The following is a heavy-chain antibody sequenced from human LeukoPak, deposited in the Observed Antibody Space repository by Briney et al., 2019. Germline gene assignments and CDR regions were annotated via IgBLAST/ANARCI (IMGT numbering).Heavy chain of an antibody. CDR1: GFTFRGYG. CDR2: ISYDGSNK. J-gene: IGHJ1*01. Sequence: GGSLRLSCAASGFTFRGYGMHWVRQAPGKGLEWVAVISYDGSNKYYVDSVKGRFAISRDNSKNTLYLQMNSQRAEDTAAYYCAKDLEVAGTAGFQYWGQGTLVTVFS. CDR3: AKDLEVAGTAGFQY. D-gene: IGHD6-19*01. V-gene: IGHV3-30*18.